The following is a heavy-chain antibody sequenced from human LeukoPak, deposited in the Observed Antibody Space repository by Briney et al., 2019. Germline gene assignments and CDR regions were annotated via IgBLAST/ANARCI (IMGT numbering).Heavy chain of an antibody. V-gene: IGHV4-31*03. CDR3: ARGKVERVPSITMVRGVSYDY. CDR1: GGSISSGGYY. Sequence: PSETLSLTCTVSGGSISSGGYYWSWIRQHPGKGLEWIGYIYYSGSTYYNPSLKSRVTISVDTSKNQFSLKLSSVTAADTAVYYCARGKVERVPSITMVRGVSYDYWGQGTLVTVSS. CDR2: IYYSGST. J-gene: IGHJ4*02. D-gene: IGHD3-10*01.